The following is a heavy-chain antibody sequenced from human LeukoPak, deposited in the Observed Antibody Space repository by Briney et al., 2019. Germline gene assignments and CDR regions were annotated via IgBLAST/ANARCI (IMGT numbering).Heavy chain of an antibody. CDR1: GYTFTSYG. J-gene: IGHJ4*02. CDR2: ISAYNGNT. V-gene: IGHV1-18*01. CDR3: ARAVFPRGSSTSCYNY. Sequence: ASVKVSCKASGYTFTSYGISWVRQAPGQGLEWMGWISAYNGNTNYAQKLQGRVTMTTDTSTSTAYMELRSLRSDDTAVYYCARAVFPRGSSTSCYNYWGQGTLVTVSS. D-gene: IGHD2-2*02.